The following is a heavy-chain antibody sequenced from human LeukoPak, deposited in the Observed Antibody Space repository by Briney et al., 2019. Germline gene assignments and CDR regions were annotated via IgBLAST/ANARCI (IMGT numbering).Heavy chain of an antibody. J-gene: IGHJ4*02. V-gene: IGHV3-23*01. CDR3: AKDILGWSFDT. CDR2: LGSDGRT. CDR1: GFGVSSNA. D-gene: IGHD4-23*01. Sequence: GGSLRLSCEASGFGVSSNAMAWVRQAPGKGLEWVSGLGSDGRTHYADSVKGRFTISRDHSKYTVYLQMNSLRDEDTALYYCAKDILGWSFDTWGQGTLVTVSS.